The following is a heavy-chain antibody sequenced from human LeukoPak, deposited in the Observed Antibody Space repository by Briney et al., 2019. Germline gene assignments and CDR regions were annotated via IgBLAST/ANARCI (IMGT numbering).Heavy chain of an antibody. D-gene: IGHD3-9*01. CDR2: ISGSGGST. Sequence: PGGSLRLSCAASGFTFSSYAMSWVRQAPGKGLEWVSAISGSGGSTYYADSVKGRFTISRDNSKNTLYLQMNSLRAEDTAVYYCAKGGYDILTGYSLYYFDYWGQGTLVPVSS. CDR3: AKGGYDILTGYSLYYFDY. J-gene: IGHJ4*02. CDR1: GFTFSSYA. V-gene: IGHV3-23*01.